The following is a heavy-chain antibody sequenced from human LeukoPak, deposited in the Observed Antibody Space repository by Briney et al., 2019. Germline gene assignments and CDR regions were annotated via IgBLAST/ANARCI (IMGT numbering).Heavy chain of an antibody. CDR2: VNRDGSEA. CDR3: ARSNGMDV. Sequence: GGSLRLSCAASGFALSSHWMTWVRQVPGRGPEWVANVNRDGSEAYYLDSVKGRFTIFKDNAKNSLYLQMNSLRAEDTALYHCARSNGMDVWGQGTTVIVSS. CDR1: GFALSSHW. V-gene: IGHV3-7*03. J-gene: IGHJ6*02. D-gene: IGHD2/OR15-2a*01.